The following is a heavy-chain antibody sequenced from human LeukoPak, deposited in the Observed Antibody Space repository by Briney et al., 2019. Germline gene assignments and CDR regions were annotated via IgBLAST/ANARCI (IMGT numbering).Heavy chain of an antibody. V-gene: IGHV1-8*01. D-gene: IGHD3-9*01. CDR3: EGGIRYFDWLLRNYYYYYYMDV. Sequence: ASVKVSCKASGYTFTSYDINWVRQATGQGLEWMGWMNPNSGNTGYAQKFQGRVTMTRNTSISTAYMELSSLRSEDTSFYHAEGGIRYFDWLLRNYYYYYYMDVWGKGTTVTVSS. J-gene: IGHJ6*03. CDR1: GYTFTSYD. CDR2: MNPNSGNT.